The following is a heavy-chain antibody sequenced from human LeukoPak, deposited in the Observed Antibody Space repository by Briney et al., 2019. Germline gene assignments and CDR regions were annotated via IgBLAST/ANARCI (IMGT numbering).Heavy chain of an antibody. Sequence: ASVKVSCKASGYTFTSYDINWVRQATGQGLEWMGWMNPNSGNTGYAQKFQGRVTITRNTSISTAYMELSSLRSEDTAVYYCARGRYCSSTSCPADAFDTWGQGTMVTVSS. CDR1: GYTFTSYD. J-gene: IGHJ3*02. CDR3: ARGRYCSSTSCPADAFDT. CDR2: MNPNSGNT. D-gene: IGHD2-2*01. V-gene: IGHV1-8*03.